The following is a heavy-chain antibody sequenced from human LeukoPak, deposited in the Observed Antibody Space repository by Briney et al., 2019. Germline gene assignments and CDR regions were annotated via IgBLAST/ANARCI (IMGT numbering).Heavy chain of an antibody. V-gene: IGHV3-48*03. CDR3: AKERADYTNPYYLDY. D-gene: IGHD3-3*01. Sequence: GGSLRLSCAASGFSFSSYEINWVRQAPGKGLEWVAYSSNSVATIYFADSVRGRFTISRDNSKNTLYLHMNSLRAEDTAVYYCAKERADYTNPYYLDYWGQGTLVTVSS. CDR2: SSNSVATI. CDR1: GFSFSSYE. J-gene: IGHJ4*02.